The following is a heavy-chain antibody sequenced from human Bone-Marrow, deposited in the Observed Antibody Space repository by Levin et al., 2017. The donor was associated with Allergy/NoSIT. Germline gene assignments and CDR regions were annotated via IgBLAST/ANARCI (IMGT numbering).Heavy chain of an antibody. D-gene: IGHD1-7*01. CDR1: GGSISSTDYY. J-gene: IGHJ4*02. CDR3: VRERAGTSDY. V-gene: IGHV4-39*07. CDR2: IYYSGGT. Sequence: SETLSLTCTVSGGSISSTDYYWGWIRQPPGKGLEWIGTIYYSGGTYYSPSLKSRITISVDTSKNQFSLKLSSVTAADTAVYYCVRERAGTSDYWGQGTLVTVSS.